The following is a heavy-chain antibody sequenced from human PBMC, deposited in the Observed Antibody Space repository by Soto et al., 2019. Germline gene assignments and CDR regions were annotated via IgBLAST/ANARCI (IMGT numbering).Heavy chain of an antibody. V-gene: IGHV3-48*02. Sequence: EVQLVESGGGLVQPGGSLRLSCAASGFTFSSYSMNWVRQAPGKGLEWVSYISSSSSTIYYADSVKGRFTISRDNAKNSLSVQMTSLRDEDTAVYYCARENYGDYLNWFDPWGQGTLVTVSS. J-gene: IGHJ5*02. CDR2: ISSSSSTI. CDR1: GFTFSSYS. D-gene: IGHD4-17*01. CDR3: ARENYGDYLNWFDP.